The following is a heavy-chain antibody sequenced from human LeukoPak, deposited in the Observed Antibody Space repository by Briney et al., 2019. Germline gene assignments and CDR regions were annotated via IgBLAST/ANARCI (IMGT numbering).Heavy chain of an antibody. V-gene: IGHV3-74*01. Sequence: GGSLRLSCAASGLIFNNYWMHWVRQAPGKGLVWVSRIRTDGLETSYADSVKGRFTVSRDNAKNSLYLQMNSLRAEDTAVYYCARDSVEMATINGAFDIWGQGTMVTVSS. CDR3: ARDSVEMATINGAFDI. D-gene: IGHD5-24*01. CDR1: GLIFNNYW. J-gene: IGHJ3*02. CDR2: IRTDGLET.